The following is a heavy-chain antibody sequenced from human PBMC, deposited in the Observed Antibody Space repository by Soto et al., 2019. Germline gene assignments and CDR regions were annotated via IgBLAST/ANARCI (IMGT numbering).Heavy chain of an antibody. V-gene: IGHV3-11*04. CDR3: ARDPSFGYDRSSYLVTARAFHY. CDR2: ISSSGSPI. CDR1: GLTGSDCY. J-gene: IGHJ4*01. Sequence: GGALRVFCAASGLTGSDCYMSWIRHAPGKRLEWVSYISSSGSPIYYADSVKVRFTISRDNAENSLYLQINSLTDEDTVAYFCARDPSFGYDRSSYLVTARAFHYWVYGTLFTVGS. D-gene: IGHD3-22*01.